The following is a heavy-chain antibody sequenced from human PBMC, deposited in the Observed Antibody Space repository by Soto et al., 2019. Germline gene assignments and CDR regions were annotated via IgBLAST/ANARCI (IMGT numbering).Heavy chain of an antibody. CDR1: GDSCSISTYP. D-gene: IGHD6-19*01. CDR2: IYQSGVT. V-gene: IGHV4-30-2*01. J-gene: IGHJ5*02. Sequence: SLTCNMSGDSCSISTYPWGWIRQPPGKALQWIGFIYQSGVTSYNPSLASRVSISLDRSNNQCSLKLKSVTAADTAVYFCAGMPYTSGLRFDPWGPGTLVTVSS. CDR3: AGMPYTSGLRFDP.